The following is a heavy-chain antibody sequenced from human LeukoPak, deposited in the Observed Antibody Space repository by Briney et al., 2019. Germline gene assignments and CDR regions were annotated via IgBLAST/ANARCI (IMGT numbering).Heavy chain of an antibody. V-gene: IGHV3-74*01. CDR1: GFTFGSYW. CDR2: INSDGSST. J-gene: IGHJ5*02. CDR3: ARDRRVTNWFDP. Sequence: GGSLRLSCAASGFTFGSYWMHWVRQAPGKGLVWVSRINSDGSSTSYADSVKGRFTISRDNAKNTLYLQMNSLRAEDTAVYYCARDRRVTNWFDPWGQGTLVTVSS. D-gene: IGHD2-21*02.